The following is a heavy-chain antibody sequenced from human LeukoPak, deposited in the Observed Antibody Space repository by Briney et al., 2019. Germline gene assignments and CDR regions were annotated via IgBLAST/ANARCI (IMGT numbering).Heavy chain of an antibody. V-gene: IGHV3-30*18. CDR1: GFTFSYYG. J-gene: IGHJ4*02. D-gene: IGHD3-16*01. CDR3: AKSVAETSFVGRFGDY. Sequence: PGRSLRLSCAASGFTFSYYGMHWVRQAPGKGLEWVAVISKDGTNKNCADSVKGRFTISRDNSKNTLYLQMDSLRAEDTAVYYCAKSVAETSFVGRFGDYWGQGTLVTVSS. CDR2: ISKDGTNK.